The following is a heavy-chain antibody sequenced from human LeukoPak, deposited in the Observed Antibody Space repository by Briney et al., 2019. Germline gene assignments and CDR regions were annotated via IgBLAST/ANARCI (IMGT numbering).Heavy chain of an antibody. CDR1: GGSISSSSYY. J-gene: IGHJ6*02. CDR2: IYYSGGT. CDR3: ARHRGVAEAEAGMDV. D-gene: IGHD6-13*01. V-gene: IGHV4-61*05. Sequence: PSETLSLTCTVSGGSISSSSYYWGWIRQPPGKGLEWIGYIYYSGGTNYNPSLKSRVTISVDTSKNQFSLKLSSVTAADTAVYYCARHRGVAEAEAGMDVWGQGTTVTVSS.